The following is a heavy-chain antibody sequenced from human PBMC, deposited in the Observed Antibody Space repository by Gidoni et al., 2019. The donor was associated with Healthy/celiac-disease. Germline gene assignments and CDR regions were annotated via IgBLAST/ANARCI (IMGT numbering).Heavy chain of an antibody. CDR1: GFTFISYT. J-gene: IGHJ6*02. V-gene: IGHV3-30-3*01. CDR3: ARGYYDSSAYPNYYYYYGMDV. Sequence: QVQLVESGGSVVQTGRALRLSCAASGFTFISYTIHWVRQAPGKGLEWVAVISYDGSNKYYADSVKGRFTISRDNSKNTLYLQMNSLRAEDTAVYYCARGYYDSSAYPNYYYYYGMDVWGQGTTVTVSS. D-gene: IGHD3-22*01. CDR2: ISYDGSNK.